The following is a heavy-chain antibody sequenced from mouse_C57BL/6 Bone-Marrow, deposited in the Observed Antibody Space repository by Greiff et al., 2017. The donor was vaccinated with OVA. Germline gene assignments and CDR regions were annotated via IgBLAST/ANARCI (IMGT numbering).Heavy chain of an antibody. CDR2: IYPRDGST. Sequence: VKLVESGPELVKPGASVKLSCKASGYTFTSYDINWVKQRPGQGLEWIGWIYPRDGSTKYNEKFKGKATLTVDTSSSTAYMELHSLTSEDSAVYFCARRGGRNYFDYWGQGTTLTVSS. J-gene: IGHJ2*01. CDR1: GYTFTSYD. CDR3: ARRGGRNYFDY. V-gene: IGHV1-85*01.